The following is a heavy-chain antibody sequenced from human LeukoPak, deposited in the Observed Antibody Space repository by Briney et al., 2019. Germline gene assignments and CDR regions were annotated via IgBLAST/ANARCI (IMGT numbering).Heavy chain of an antibody. D-gene: IGHD3-3*01. CDR2: ISGSGGST. CDR1: GFTFSSYG. Sequence: EGSLRLSCAASGFTFSSYGMHWVRQAPGKGLEWVSAISGSGGSTYYADSVKGRFTISRDNSKNTLYLQMNSLRAEDTAVYYCAKVVDYDFWSGSKCIDYWGQGTLVTVSS. J-gene: IGHJ4*02. V-gene: IGHV3-23*01. CDR3: AKVVDYDFWSGSKCIDY.